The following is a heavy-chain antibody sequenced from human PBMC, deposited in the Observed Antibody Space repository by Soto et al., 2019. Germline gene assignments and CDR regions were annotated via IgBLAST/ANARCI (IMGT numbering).Heavy chain of an antibody. CDR2: VSYDGSKQ. V-gene: IGHV3-30-3*01. D-gene: IGHD3-16*01. CDR3: ARAPYTAMIPD. Sequence: QVQLVESGGGVVQPGRSLRLSCAASGFAFSSYAMHWVRQAPGKGLEWVAFVSYDGSKQHYADSVKGRFTISRDNSRNTLDLQMNSLRVEDTGVYYCARAPYTAMIPDWGQGTLVTVSS. CDR1: GFAFSSYA. J-gene: IGHJ4*02.